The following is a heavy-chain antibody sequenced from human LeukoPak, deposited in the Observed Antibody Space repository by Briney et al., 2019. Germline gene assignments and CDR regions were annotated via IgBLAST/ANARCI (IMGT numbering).Heavy chain of an antibody. CDR2: IYYSGST. CDR3: ARGGSQPGFDY. D-gene: IGHD3-10*01. V-gene: IGHV4-30-4*01. Sequence: SQTLSLTCTVSGGPISSGDYYWSWIRQPPGKGQEWIGYIYYSGSTYYNPSLKSRVTISVDTSKNQFSLKLSSVTAADTAVYYCARGGSQPGFDYWGQGTLVTVSS. J-gene: IGHJ4*02. CDR1: GGPISSGDYY.